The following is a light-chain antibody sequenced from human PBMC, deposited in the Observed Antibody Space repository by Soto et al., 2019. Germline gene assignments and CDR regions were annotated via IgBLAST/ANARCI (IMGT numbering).Light chain of an antibody. V-gene: IGLV2-14*01. CDR3: SSYTTTSTLV. Sequence: QSALTQPASVSGSPGQSITIACTGTNRDVGSYNLVSWYQQRPGEAHKLIISEVRNRPSGISYRFTVSKSGNTAALTISGLQAEDEADYYCSSYTTTSTLVFGGGTKLTVL. CDR2: EVR. J-gene: IGLJ3*02. CDR1: NRDVGSYNL.